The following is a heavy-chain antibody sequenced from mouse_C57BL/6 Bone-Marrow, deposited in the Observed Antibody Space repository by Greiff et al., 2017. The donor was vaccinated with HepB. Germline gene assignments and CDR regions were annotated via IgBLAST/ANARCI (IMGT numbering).Heavy chain of an antibody. J-gene: IGHJ1*03. CDR3: ARSPYDYGSYWYFDV. CDR2: ISYSGST. V-gene: IGHV3-8*01. Sequence: VQLQQSGPGLAKPSQTLSLTCSVTGYSITSDYWNWIRKFPGNKLEYMGYISYSGSTYYNPSLKSRISITRDTSKNQYYLQLNSVTTEDTATYYCARSPYDYGSYWYFDVWGTGTTVTVSS. CDR1: GYSITSDY. D-gene: IGHD2-4*01.